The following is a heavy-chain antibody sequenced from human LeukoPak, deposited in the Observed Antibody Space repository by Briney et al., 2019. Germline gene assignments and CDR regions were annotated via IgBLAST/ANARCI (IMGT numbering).Heavy chain of an antibody. CDR1: GFTFSSYG. V-gene: IGHV3-30*18. CDR2: ISYDGSNK. D-gene: IGHD1-26*01. J-gene: IGHJ6*01. Sequence: GGSLRLSCAASGFTFSSYGMHWVRQAPGKRLEWVADISYDGSNKYYADSVKGRFTISRDNSNNTLYLQMNSLRAEDTAVYYCAKGLLRWELLLVMDVWGQGTTVSVCS. CDR3: AKGLLRWELLLVMDV.